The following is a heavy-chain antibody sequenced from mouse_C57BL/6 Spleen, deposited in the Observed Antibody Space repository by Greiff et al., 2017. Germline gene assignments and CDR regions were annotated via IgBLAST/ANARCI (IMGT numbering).Heavy chain of an antibody. CDR2: IHPNSGST. CDR3: AREDYYGSSYAMDY. J-gene: IGHJ4*01. D-gene: IGHD1-1*01. CDR1: GYTFTSYW. Sequence: QVQLKQPGAELVKPGASVKLSCTASGYTFTSYWMHWVKQRPGQGLEWIGMIHPNSGSTNYNEKFKSKATLTVDKSSSTAYMQLSSLTSEDSAVYYCAREDYYGSSYAMDYWGQGTSVTVSS. V-gene: IGHV1-64*01.